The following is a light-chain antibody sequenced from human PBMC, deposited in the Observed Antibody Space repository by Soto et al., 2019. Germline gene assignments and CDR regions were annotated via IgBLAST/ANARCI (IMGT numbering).Light chain of an antibody. J-gene: IGLJ1*01. Sequence: QSALTQPASVSGSPGQSITISCTGTSSDVGGYNYVSWYQQHPGKAPKLMIYEVSNRPSGVSNRFSGSKSVNTASLTISGLQAEDEADYYCSSYTSSSTLYVFGTETKLTVL. CDR2: EVS. V-gene: IGLV2-14*01. CDR1: SSDVGGYNY. CDR3: SSYTSSSTLYV.